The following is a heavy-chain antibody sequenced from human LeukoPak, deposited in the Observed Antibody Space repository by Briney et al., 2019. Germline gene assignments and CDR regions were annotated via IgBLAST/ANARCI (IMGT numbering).Heavy chain of an antibody. CDR1: AYSISSGYY. CDR3: ARGGSGYSYGFLYAFDI. V-gene: IGHV4-38-2*02. CDR2: IYRSGST. Sequence: SETLSLTCTVSAYSISSGYYWGWIRQPPGKGLEWIGTIYRSGSTYYNPSLKSRVTISVDTSKNQFSLKLSSVTAADTAVYYCARGGSGYSYGFLYAFDIWGQGTMVTVSS. J-gene: IGHJ3*02. D-gene: IGHD5-18*01.